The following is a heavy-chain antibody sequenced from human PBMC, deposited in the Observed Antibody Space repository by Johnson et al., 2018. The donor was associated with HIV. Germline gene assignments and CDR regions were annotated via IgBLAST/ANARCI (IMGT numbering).Heavy chain of an antibody. D-gene: IGHD2-21*01. CDR1: GFTFSSYA. V-gene: IGHV3-23*04. Sequence: VQLVESGGGLVQPGGSLRLSCAASGFTFSSYAMSWVRQAPGKGLEWVSAISGSGGRTYYADSVKGRFTISRDNSENTVYLQMNSLRAEDTAVYFCARDFVTHGAFYIWGQGTMVTVSS. CDR2: ISGSGGRT. CDR3: ARDFVTHGAFYI. J-gene: IGHJ3*02.